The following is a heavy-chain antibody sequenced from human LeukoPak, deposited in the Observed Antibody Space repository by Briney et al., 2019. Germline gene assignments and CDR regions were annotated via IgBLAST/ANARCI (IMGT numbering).Heavy chain of an antibody. D-gene: IGHD5-18*01. CDR3: AKRYSYGNIDY. V-gene: IGHV3-23*01. CDR1: GFTFSSYA. CDR2: ISGSGGST. Sequence: GGSLRLSCAASGFTFSSYAMSWVRQAPGKGLGWVSAISGSGGSTYYADSVRGRFTISRDNSKNTLYLQMNSLRAEDTAIYYCAKRYSYGNIDYWGQGTLVTVSS. J-gene: IGHJ4*02.